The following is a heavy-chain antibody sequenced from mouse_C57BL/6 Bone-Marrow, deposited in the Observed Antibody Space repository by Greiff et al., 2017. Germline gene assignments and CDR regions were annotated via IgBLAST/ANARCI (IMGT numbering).Heavy chain of an antibody. CDR3: ARSYYYGSSSVAY. D-gene: IGHD1-1*01. Sequence: EVQVVESGGGLVKPGGSLKLSCAASGFTFSSYAMSWVRQTPEKRLEWVATISDGGSYTYYPDNVKGRFTISRDNAKNNLYLQMSHLKSEDTAMYYCARSYYYGSSSVAYWGQGTLVTVSA. J-gene: IGHJ3*01. CDR1: GFTFSSYA. CDR2: ISDGGSYT. V-gene: IGHV5-4*01.